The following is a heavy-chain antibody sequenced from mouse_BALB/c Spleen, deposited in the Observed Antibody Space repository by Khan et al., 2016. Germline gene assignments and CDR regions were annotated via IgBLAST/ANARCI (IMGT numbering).Heavy chain of an antibody. CDR1: GFSLTAYG. CDR3: ARGGGYFDY. J-gene: IGHJ2*01. Sequence: VQLVESGPGLVAPSQSLSITCTVSGFSLTAYGVNWVRQPPGKGLEWLGLMWSDGSTDYNSALKSRLSISRDSSKSQVFLKLNSLQTDDTARYYCARGGGYFDYWGQGTILTVSS. V-gene: IGHV2-6-7*01. CDR2: MWSDGST.